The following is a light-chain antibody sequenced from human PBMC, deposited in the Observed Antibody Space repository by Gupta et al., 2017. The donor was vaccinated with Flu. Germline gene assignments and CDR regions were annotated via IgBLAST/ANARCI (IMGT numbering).Light chain of an antibody. Sequence: QAAPTQPPSASGSPGQSVTISCNGTLSDFGSSNLVSWYQQHPGQAPKLMIYDVNKRPSGVPDRFSGSKSGNTASLTVPGLQVEDEADYYCSAYVRSNNVYVFGTGTKVTVL. V-gene: IGLV2-8*01. CDR2: DVN. CDR1: LSDFGSSNL. J-gene: IGLJ1*01. CDR3: SAYVRSNNVYV.